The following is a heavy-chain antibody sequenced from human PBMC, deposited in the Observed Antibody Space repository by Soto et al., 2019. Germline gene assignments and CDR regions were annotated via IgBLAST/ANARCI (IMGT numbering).Heavy chain of an antibody. Sequence: QLQLQESGPGLVKASETLSLSCTVSGGSISSSSYYWGWIRQPPGKGLEWIGSIYFSGSTHYNVSLTVRVTTSLDTSGNQFSLKVSCLTATDTAVYFCARHVRGWQLMLDNWGQGSLVTVSS. D-gene: IGHD6-13*01. V-gene: IGHV4-39*01. CDR3: ARHVRGWQLMLDN. CDR1: GGSISSSSYY. CDR2: IYFSGST. J-gene: IGHJ4*02.